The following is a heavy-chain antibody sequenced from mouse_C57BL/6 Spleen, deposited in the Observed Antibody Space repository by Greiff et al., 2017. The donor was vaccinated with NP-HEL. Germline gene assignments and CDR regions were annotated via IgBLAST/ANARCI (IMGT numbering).Heavy chain of an antibody. CDR2: INPSNGGT. D-gene: IGHD1-1*01. CDR3: ARSGTTGGKWYFDV. V-gene: IGHV1-53*01. J-gene: IGHJ1*03. CDR1: GYTFTSYW. Sequence: QVQLKQPGTELVKPGASVKLSCKASGYTFTSYWMHWVKQRPGQGLEWIGNINPSNGGTNYNEKFKSKATLTVDKSSSTAYMQLSSLTSEDSAVYYCARSGTTGGKWYFDVWGTGTTVTVSS.